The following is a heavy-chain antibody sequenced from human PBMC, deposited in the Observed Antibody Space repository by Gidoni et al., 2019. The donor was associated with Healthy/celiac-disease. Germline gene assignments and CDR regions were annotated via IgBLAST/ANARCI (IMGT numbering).Heavy chain of an antibody. CDR1: GFTFSSYA. D-gene: IGHD3-10*01. CDR2: ISGSGGST. V-gene: IGHV3-23*01. J-gene: IGHJ6*02. CDR3: ANLGTYYYGSGSYKSPPYYYYGMDV. Sequence: EVQLLESGGGLVQPGGSLRLSCAASGFTFSSYAMSWVRQAPGKGLEWVSAISGSGGSTYYADSVKGRFTISRDNSKNTLYLQMNSLRAEDTAVYYCANLGTYYYGSGSYKSPPYYYYGMDVWGQGTTVTVSS.